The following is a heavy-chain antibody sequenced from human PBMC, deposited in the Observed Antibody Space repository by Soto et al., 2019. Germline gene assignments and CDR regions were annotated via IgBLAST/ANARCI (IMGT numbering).Heavy chain of an antibody. CDR2: IFPKSGGS. Sequence: ASVKVSCKASEYTFTDNYIHWVRQAPGQGLEWMGWIFPKSGGSNFAQKFQGRVTMTWDTSISTSYLELTSLTSDDTAVYYCARAFSPTYYGFDVWGQGTPVTAP. CDR1: EYTFTDNY. J-gene: IGHJ6*02. V-gene: IGHV1-2*02. CDR3: ARAFSPTYYGFDV.